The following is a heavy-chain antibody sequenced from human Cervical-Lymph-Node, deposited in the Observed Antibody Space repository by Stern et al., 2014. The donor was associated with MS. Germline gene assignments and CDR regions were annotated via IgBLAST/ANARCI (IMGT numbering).Heavy chain of an antibody. CDR1: TFTFSAFA. Sequence: DQLVESGGSVVQPGRSLRLSCAASTFTFSAFAMHWVRQAPGKGLEWVAVISYDAKTQFYVDSVKGRFTVSRDKSKNTLSLQMNNLRPEDTAVYYCARQMTHGPCDLWGRGTLVTVS. V-gene: IGHV3-30*04. J-gene: IGHJ2*01. CDR2: ISYDAKTQ. D-gene: IGHD2-21*02. CDR3: ARQMTHGPCDL.